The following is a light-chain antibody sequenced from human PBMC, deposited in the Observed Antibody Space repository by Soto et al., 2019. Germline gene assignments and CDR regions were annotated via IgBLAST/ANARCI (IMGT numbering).Light chain of an antibody. J-gene: IGKJ2*01. CDR3: QKYNSEGT. V-gene: IGKV1-27*01. CDR1: QGISNY. CDR2: AAS. Sequence: DIQMTQSPSSLSASVGDRVTITCRASQGISNYLAWYQQKPGKVPKLLIYAASTLQSGVPSRFSGSGSGTDFTLTISSLQPEDVATYYCQKYNSEGTFGQGTKLEIK.